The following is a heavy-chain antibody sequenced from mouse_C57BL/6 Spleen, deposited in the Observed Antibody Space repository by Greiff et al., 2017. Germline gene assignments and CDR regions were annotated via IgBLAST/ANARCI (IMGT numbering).Heavy chain of an antibody. CDR3: ARATVVAYYYAMDY. CDR1: GYTFTSYW. D-gene: IGHD1-1*01. V-gene: IGHV1-72*01. Sequence: VKLQQPGAELVKPGASVTLSCKASGYTFTSYWMHWVKQRPGRGLEWIGRLDPNSGGTTYNEKFKSKATLTVDKPSSTAYMQLSSLTSEDSAVYYCARATVVAYYYAMDYWGQGTSVTVSS. CDR2: LDPNSGGT. J-gene: IGHJ4*01.